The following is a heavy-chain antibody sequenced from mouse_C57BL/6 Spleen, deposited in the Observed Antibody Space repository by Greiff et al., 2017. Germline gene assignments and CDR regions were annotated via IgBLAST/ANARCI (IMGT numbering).Heavy chain of an antibody. CDR3: ARSKEEYDGSSDAWYFDV. CDR2: IDPSDSEP. Sequence: QVQLQQPGAELVRPGSSVKLSCKASGYTFTSYWMHWVKQRPLQGLEWIGNIDPSDSEPHYNQKFKDKATLTVDKSSSTAYMQLSSLTSADSAVYYCARSKEEYDGSSDAWYFDVWGTGTTVTVSS. J-gene: IGHJ1*03. CDR1: GYTFTSYW. V-gene: IGHV1-52*01. D-gene: IGHD1-1*01.